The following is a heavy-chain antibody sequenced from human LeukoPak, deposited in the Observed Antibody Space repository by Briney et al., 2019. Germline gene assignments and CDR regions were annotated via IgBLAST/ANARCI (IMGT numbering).Heavy chain of an antibody. V-gene: IGHV3-23*01. CDR3: AKDISGPFDFDY. Sequence: GGPLRLSCAASGFTFSSYAMSWVRQAPGKGLEWVSAISGSGGSTYYADSVKGRFTISRDNSKNTLYLQMNSLRAEDTAVYYCAKDISGPFDFDYWGQGTLVTVSS. J-gene: IGHJ4*02. CDR2: ISGSGGST. D-gene: IGHD1-20*01. CDR1: GFTFSSYA.